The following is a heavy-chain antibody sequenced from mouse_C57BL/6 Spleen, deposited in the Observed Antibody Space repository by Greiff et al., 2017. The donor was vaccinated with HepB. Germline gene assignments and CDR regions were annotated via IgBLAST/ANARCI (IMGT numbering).Heavy chain of an antibody. D-gene: IGHD1-1*01. J-gene: IGHJ2*01. CDR1: GFNIKDYY. V-gene: IGHV14-2*01. Sequence: EVQLQESGAELVKPGASVKLSCTASGFNIKDYYMPWVKQRTEQGLEWIGRIDPEDGETKYAPKFQGQATITADTSSNTAYLQLSSLASEDTAVYCCATAVVGPFDYWGQGTTLTVSS. CDR2: IDPEDGET. CDR3: ATAVVGPFDY.